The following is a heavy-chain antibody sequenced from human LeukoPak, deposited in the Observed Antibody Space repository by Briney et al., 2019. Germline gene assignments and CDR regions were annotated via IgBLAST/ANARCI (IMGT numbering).Heavy chain of an antibody. CDR1: GYTFTGYY. CDR3: ANLGYCSSTSCYYYYGMDV. D-gene: IGHD2-2*01. Sequence: GASVKVSCKASGYTFTGYYMHWVRQAPGQGLEWMGLINPNSGGTNYAQKFQGRVTMTRDTSISTAYMELSRLRSDDTAVYYCANLGYCSSTSCYYYYGMDVWGQGTTVTVSS. CDR2: INPNSGGT. J-gene: IGHJ6*02. V-gene: IGHV1-2*02.